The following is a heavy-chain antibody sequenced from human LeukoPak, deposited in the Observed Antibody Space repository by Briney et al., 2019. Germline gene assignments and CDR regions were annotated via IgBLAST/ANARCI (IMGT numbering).Heavy chain of an antibody. V-gene: IGHV3-21*01. J-gene: IGHJ1*01. CDR3: VRDSGSSYGYYFLH. CDR1: GFXFNSYS. CDR2: ISSSSSHM. D-gene: IGHD1-26*01. Sequence: PGGSLRLSCAASGFXFNSYSIYWVRQAPGKGLEWVSSISSSSSHMFYADSVKGRFSISRDNANNSLYLQMNSLRAEDTAVYYCVRDSGSSYGYYFLHWGQGTLVTVSS.